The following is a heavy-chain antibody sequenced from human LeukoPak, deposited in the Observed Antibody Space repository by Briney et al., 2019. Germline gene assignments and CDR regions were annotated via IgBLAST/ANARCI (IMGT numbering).Heavy chain of an antibody. CDR1: GGSISSYY. CDR2: IYYSGST. D-gene: IGHD3-10*01. Sequence: PSETLSLTCTVSGGSISSYYWSWIRQPPGKGLEWIGYIYYSGSTNYNPSLKSRVTISVDTSKNQFSLKLSSVTAADTAVYYCARSDGGPNVDYWGQGTLVTVSS. CDR3: ARSDGGPNVDY. V-gene: IGHV4-59*08. J-gene: IGHJ4*02.